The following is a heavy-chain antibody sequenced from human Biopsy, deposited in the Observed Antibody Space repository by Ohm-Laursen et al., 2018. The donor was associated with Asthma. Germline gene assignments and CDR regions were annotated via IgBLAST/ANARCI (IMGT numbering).Heavy chain of an antibody. CDR3: AKDVFPGWELRRGPDY. Sequence: SLRLSCSASGFTFSNYGMHWVRQAPGKGLDWVAVISFDGSNKNYTDSVKGRFTISRDNSRNTLHLQMNSLRAEDTAVYYCAKDVFPGWELRRGPDYWGQGTL. D-gene: IGHD1-26*01. CDR2: ISFDGSNK. J-gene: IGHJ4*02. V-gene: IGHV3-30*18. CDR1: GFTFSNYG.